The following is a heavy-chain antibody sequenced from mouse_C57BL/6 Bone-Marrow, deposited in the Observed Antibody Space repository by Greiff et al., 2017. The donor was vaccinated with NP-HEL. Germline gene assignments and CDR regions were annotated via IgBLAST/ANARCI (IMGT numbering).Heavy chain of an antibody. J-gene: IGHJ1*03. CDR3: ARKSSFWYFDV. CDR1: GYSFTSYY. D-gene: IGHD1-1*01. CDR2: IYPGSGNT. V-gene: IGHV1-66*01. Sequence: QVHVKQSGPELVKPGASVKISCKASGYSFTSYYIHWVKQRPGQGLEWIGWIYPGSGNTKYNEKFKGKATLTADTSSSTAYMQLSSLTSEDSAVYYCARKSSFWYFDVWGTGTTVTVSS.